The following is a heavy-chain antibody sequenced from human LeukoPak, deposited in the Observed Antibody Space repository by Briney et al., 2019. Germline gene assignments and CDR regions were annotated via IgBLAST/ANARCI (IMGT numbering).Heavy chain of an antibody. CDR2: SYCRSKWYN. Sequence: SQTLSLTCAISGDSVSSNSAAWNWIRQSPSRGLEWLGRSYCRSKWYNDYAVSVKSRITINPDTSKNQFSLQLNSVTPEDTAVYYCARDPTTVTTRRSAFDIWGQGTMVTVSS. J-gene: IGHJ3*02. D-gene: IGHD4-17*01. CDR1: GDSVSSNSAA. CDR3: ARDPTTVTTRRSAFDI. V-gene: IGHV6-1*01.